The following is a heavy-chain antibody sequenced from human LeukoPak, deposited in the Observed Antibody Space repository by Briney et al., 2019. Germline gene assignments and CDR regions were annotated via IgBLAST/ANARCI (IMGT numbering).Heavy chain of an antibody. CDR2: INRSGST. J-gene: IGHJ4*02. CDR1: GGSFSGYY. V-gene: IGHV4-34*01. D-gene: IGHD3-22*01. CDR3: ARTNYYDSSGYYSPDY. Sequence: SETLSLTCAVYGGSFSGYYWSWIRQPPGKGLEWIGEINRSGSTNYNPSLKSRVTISVDTSKNHFSLKLSSVTAADTAVYYCARTNYYDSSGYYSPDYWGQGTLVAVSS.